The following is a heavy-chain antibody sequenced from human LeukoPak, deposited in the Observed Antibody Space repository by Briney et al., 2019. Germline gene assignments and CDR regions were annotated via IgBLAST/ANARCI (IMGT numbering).Heavy chain of an antibody. Sequence: ASVKVSCKASGGTFSSYAISWVRQAPGQGLEWMGGIIPIFGTANYAQKFQGRVTITADKSTSTAYMELSSLGSEDTAVYYCASAGGGDPYYYGSGSYFYYYGMDVWGKGTTVTVSS. J-gene: IGHJ6*04. CDR2: IIPIFGTA. CDR1: GGTFSSYA. V-gene: IGHV1-69*06. D-gene: IGHD3-10*01. CDR3: ASAGGGDPYYYGSGSYFYYYGMDV.